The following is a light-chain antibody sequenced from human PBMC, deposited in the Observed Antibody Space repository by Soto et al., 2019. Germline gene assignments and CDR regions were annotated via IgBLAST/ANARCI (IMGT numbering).Light chain of an antibody. J-gene: IGLJ1*01. CDR3: GSYTTSSNYV. CDR2: RDN. Sequence: QSVLTQPPSASGTPGQRVTISCSGSSSNIGSNYVYWYQQLPGTAPKLLLYRDNQRPSGVPDRFSDSKSGTSASLAISGLRSEDEADYYCGSYTTSSNYVFGTGTKVTVL. V-gene: IGLV1-47*01. CDR1: SSNIGSNY.